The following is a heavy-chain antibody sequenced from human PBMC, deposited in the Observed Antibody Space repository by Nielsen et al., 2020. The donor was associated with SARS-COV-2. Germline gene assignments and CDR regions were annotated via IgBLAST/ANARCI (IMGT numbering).Heavy chain of an antibody. J-gene: IGHJ4*02. CDR2: IDPSDSYT. D-gene: IGHD6-13*01. V-gene: IGHV5-10-1*01. Sequence: GESLKISCKGSGYSFTSYWISWVRQMPGKGLEWMGRIDPSDSYTNYSPSFQGHVTISADKSISTAYLQWSSLKASDTAMYHCAIGIAGPGDFDYWGQGTLVTVSS. CDR3: AIGIAGPGDFDY. CDR1: GYSFTSYW.